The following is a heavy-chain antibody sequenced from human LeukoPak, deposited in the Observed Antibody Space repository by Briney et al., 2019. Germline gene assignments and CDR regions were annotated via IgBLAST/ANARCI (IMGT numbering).Heavy chain of an antibody. V-gene: IGHV1-2*02. CDR1: GYTFTDYY. Sequence: ASVKVSCKASGYTFTDYYMHWVRQAPGQGLEWMGWIAPNSGDTNYAQKFQGRVTMTRDMSISTAHMELSRLRSDDTAVYYCARGSLGRYCSGGSCPTNWFDPWGQGTLVTVSS. J-gene: IGHJ5*02. CDR3: ARGSLGRYCSGGSCPTNWFDP. CDR2: IAPNSGDT. D-gene: IGHD2-15*01.